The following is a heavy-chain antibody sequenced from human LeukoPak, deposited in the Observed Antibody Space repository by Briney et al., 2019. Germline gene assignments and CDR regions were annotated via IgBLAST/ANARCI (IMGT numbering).Heavy chain of an antibody. V-gene: IGHV4-59*11. CDR1: GGSIGSHY. CDR2: ISYTGST. D-gene: IGHD2-2*01. J-gene: IGHJ5*02. CDR3: ARGYSSATTSYVRWLDP. Sequence: PSQTLSPTCTGSGGSIGSHYWHWIRQSPEKGLEWIGYISYTGSTRYNPSLESRVTASVDTSKNQFSLKLRSVTAADTAVYYCARGYSSATTSYVRWLDPWGQGTLVTVSS.